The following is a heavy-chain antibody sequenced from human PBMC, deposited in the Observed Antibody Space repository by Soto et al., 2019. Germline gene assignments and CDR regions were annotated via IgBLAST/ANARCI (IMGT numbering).Heavy chain of an antibody. CDR2: ISGSGGST. J-gene: IGHJ5*02. Sequence: GGSLRLSCAASGFTFSSYAMSWVRQAPGKGLEWVSAISGSGGSTYYADSVKGRFTISRDNSKNTLYLQMNSLRAEDTAVYYCAKDGTYYYGRHNWFDPWGQGTLVTVSS. D-gene: IGHD3-10*01. CDR3: AKDGTYYYGRHNWFDP. V-gene: IGHV3-23*01. CDR1: GFTFSSYA.